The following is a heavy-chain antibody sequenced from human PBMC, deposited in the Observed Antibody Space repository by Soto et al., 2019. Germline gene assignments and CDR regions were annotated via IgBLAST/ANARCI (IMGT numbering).Heavy chain of an antibody. CDR1: GYTFTSYG. CDR3: ARDACARPEYLQA. J-gene: IGHJ1*01. Sequence: QVQLVQSGAEVKKPGASVKVSCKASGYTFTSYGISWVRQAPGQGLEWMGWISPLTANANYSQKSQGRVTMTTDTSTSQGDKEIRSMRSDDTAMYYCARDACARPEYLQAGGQGPLVTVSS. CDR2: ISPLTANA. V-gene: IGHV1-18*01.